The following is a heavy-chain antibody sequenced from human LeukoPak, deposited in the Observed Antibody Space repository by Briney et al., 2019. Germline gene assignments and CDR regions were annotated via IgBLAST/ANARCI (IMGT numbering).Heavy chain of an antibody. CDR3: ARRAYSGSGSSDY. Sequence: GESLKISCYDSGYNFANFWIGWVRQMPGKGLEWMGIIHSTDSQTLYSPYFQGQVTISVDRSINTAYLQWSSLKAADTAMYYCARRAYSGSGSSDYWGQGTLVTVSS. CDR1: GYNFANFW. D-gene: IGHD3-10*01. J-gene: IGHJ4*02. CDR2: IHSTDSQT. V-gene: IGHV5-51*01.